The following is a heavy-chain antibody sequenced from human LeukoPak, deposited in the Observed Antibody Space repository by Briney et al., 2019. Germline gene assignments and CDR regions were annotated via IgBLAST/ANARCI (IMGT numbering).Heavy chain of an antibody. CDR2: INHSGST. D-gene: IGHD4-23*01. CDR3: AGEGDYGGNAYFDY. V-gene: IGHV4-34*01. J-gene: IGHJ4*02. Sequence: SETLSLTCAVYGGSFSGYCWSWIRQPPGKGLEWVGEINHSGSTNYNPSLKSRVTISVDTSKNQFSLKLSSVTAADTAVYYCAGEGDYGGNAYFDYWGQGTLVTVSS. CDR1: GGSFSGYC.